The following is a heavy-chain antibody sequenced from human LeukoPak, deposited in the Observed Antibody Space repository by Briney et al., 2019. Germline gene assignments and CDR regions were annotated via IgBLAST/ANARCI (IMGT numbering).Heavy chain of an antibody. V-gene: IGHV1-2*02. CDR3: ANKMGSLRDYDAFDI. Sequence: ASVKVSCKASGYTFTSYYMHWVRQAPGQGLEWMGWINPNSGGTNYAQKFQGRVTMTRDTSISTAYMELSRLRSDDTAVYYCANKMGSLRDYDAFDIWGQGTMVTVSS. D-gene: IGHD2-8*01. CDR2: INPNSGGT. J-gene: IGHJ3*02. CDR1: GYTFTSYY.